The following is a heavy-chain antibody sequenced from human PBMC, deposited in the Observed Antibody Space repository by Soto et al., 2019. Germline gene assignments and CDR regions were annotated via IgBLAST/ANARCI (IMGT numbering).Heavy chain of an antibody. J-gene: IGHJ4*02. V-gene: IGHV3-23*01. CDR2: ISGSGGST. CDR1: GFTFSSYA. Sequence: GGSLRLSCAASGFTFSSYAMSWVRQAPGKGLEWVSAISGSGGSTYYADSVKGRFTISRDNSKNTLYLQMNSLRAEDTAVYYCAKSRPLIRDYVWGSYRYTAYFDYWGQGTLVTVSS. CDR3: AKSRPLIRDYVWGSYRYTAYFDY. D-gene: IGHD3-16*02.